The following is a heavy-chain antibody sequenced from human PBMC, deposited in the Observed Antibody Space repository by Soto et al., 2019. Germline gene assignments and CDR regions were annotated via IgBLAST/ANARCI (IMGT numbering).Heavy chain of an antibody. CDR1: GFTFSSYC. D-gene: IGHD6-13*01. CDR3: AKDLGLGGSSWPDY. CDR2: ISYDGSNK. Sequence: PGGSLRLSCAASGFTFSSYCMHWVRQAPGKGLEWVAVISYDGSNKYYADSVKGRFTISRDNSKNTLYLQMNSLRAEDTAVYYCAKDLGLGGSSWPDYWGQGTLVTVS. V-gene: IGHV3-30*18. J-gene: IGHJ4*02.